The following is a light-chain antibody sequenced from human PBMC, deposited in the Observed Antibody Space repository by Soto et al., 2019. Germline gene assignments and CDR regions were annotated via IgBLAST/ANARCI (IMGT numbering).Light chain of an antibody. CDR2: GAS. J-gene: IGKJ3*01. V-gene: IGKV3-15*01. CDR1: QSVSRS. Sequence: EVVMTQSPATLSVSPGESATLSCRASQSVSRSLAWYQLKPGQAPRLLIYGASARATGIPARFSGSGAGTEFTLTISGLQSEDFAVYYCQQYNNWPPFTFGPGIKVDIK. CDR3: QQYNNWPPFT.